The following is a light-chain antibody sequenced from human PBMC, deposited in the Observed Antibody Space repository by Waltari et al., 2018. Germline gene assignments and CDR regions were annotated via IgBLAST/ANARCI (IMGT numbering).Light chain of an antibody. CDR3: QQSYNIPPT. Sequence: DIQMTQSPSSLSASVGDRVTITCRASQTISNYLNWYQQKPGKAPKLLVSAASSLQSGVPSMFSGSGSGTDFTLTIRSLQFEDFATYYCQQSYNIPPTFGGGTKVEIK. CDR1: QTISNY. CDR2: AAS. V-gene: IGKV1-39*01. J-gene: IGKJ4*01.